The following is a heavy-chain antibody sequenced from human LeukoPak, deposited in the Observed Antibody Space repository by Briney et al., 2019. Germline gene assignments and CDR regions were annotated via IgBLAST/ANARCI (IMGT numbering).Heavy chain of an antibody. Sequence: SETLSLTCTVSGGSISSYYWSWIRQPAGKGLEWIGRIYTSGSTNYNPSLKSRVTMSVDTSKNQFSLKLSSVTAADTAVYYCARGKAVITFGGGSMANWFDPWGQGTLVTVSS. CDR2: IYTSGST. D-gene: IGHD3-16*01. CDR1: GGSISSYY. V-gene: IGHV4-4*07. J-gene: IGHJ5*02. CDR3: ARGKAVITFGGGSMANWFDP.